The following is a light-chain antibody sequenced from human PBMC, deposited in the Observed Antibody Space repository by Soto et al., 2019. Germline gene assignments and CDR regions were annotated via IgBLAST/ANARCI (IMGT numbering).Light chain of an antibody. V-gene: IGLV2-8*01. J-gene: IGLJ3*02. CDR1: SSDLRDSDF. CDR3: SSYADFNNVL. CDR2: EVT. Sequence: QSALTQPPSASGSPGQSVTISCTGTSSDLRDSDFISWYQLYPGKAPQLMIYEVTKRPAGVPDRFSGSKSVNMAYLTVSGLQAEDEAEYYCSSYADFNNVLFGGGTKVTVL.